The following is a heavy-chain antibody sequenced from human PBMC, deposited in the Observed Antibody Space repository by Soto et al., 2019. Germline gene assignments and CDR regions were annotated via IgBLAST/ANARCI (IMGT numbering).Heavy chain of an antibody. J-gene: IGHJ4*02. V-gene: IGHV4-39*01. CDR2: IYYSGST. CDR3: ARHFTLYYFGY. CDR1: GGSISSSSYY. Sequence: PSETLSLTCTVSGGSISSSSYYWGWIRQPPGKGLEWIGSIYYSGSTYYNPFLKSRVTISVDTSKNQFSLKLSSVTAADTAVYYCARHFTLYYFGYWGQGTLVTVSS.